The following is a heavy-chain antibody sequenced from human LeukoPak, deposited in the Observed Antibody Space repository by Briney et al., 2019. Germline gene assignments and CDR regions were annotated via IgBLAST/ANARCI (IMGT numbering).Heavy chain of an antibody. CDR3: AKDHDYGDYAADC. CDR2: IYSGGST. J-gene: IGHJ4*02. D-gene: IGHD4-17*01. V-gene: IGHV3-53*05. CDR1: GFTVSSNY. Sequence: QPGGSLRLSCAASGFTVSSNYMSWVRQAPGQGLEWVSVIYSGGSTYYADSVKGRFTISRDNSKNTLYLQMSSLRADDTAVYYCAKDHDYGDYAADCWGQGTLVTVSS.